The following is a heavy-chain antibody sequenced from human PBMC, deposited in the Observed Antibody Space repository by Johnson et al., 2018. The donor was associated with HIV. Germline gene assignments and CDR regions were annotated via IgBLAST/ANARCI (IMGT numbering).Heavy chain of an antibody. V-gene: IGHV3-30*18. J-gene: IGHJ3*02. CDR1: GFTFSSYG. CDR2: ISYDGSNK. D-gene: IGHD5-18*01. Sequence: QVQLVESGGGLVKPGGSLRLSCAASGFTFSSYGMHWVRQAPGKGLEWVAVISYDGSNKYYADSVKGRFTISRDNSKNTLYLQMNSLRAEDTAVYYCAKVINPSRVDTAMVTVLDAFDIWGQGTMVTVSS. CDR3: AKVINPSRVDTAMVTVLDAFDI.